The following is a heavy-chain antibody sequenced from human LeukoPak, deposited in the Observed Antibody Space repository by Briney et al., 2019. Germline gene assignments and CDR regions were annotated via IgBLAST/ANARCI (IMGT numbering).Heavy chain of an antibody. CDR2: ISPYNGNT. CDR3: ARSKDYDIWTGWPEPLDY. J-gene: IGHJ4*02. D-gene: IGHD3-9*01. Sequence: ASVKVSCKASGYTFTSYGISWVRQAPGQGLEWMGWISPYNGNTNYAQKLQGRVTMTTDTSTSTAYMELRSLRSNDTAVYYCARSKDYDIWTGWPEPLDYSGQGTLVTVSS. CDR1: GYTFTSYG. V-gene: IGHV1-18*01.